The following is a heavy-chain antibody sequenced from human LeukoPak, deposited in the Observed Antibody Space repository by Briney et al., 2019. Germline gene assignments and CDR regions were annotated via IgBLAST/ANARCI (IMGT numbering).Heavy chain of an antibody. V-gene: IGHV4-34*01. CDR3: AVHSQLSLAIMNDY. Sequence: PSETLSLTCAVYGGSFSGYYWGWIRQPPGKGLEWIGEINHSGSTNHNPSLKSRVTISVDTSKNQFSLKLSSVTAADTAVYYCAVHSQLSLAIMNDYWGQGTLVTVSS. J-gene: IGHJ4*02. D-gene: IGHD3-16*01. CDR2: INHSGST. CDR1: GGSFSGYY.